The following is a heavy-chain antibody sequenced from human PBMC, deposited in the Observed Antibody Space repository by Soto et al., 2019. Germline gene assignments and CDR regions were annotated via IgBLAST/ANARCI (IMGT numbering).Heavy chain of an antibody. Sequence: GESLKISCKGSGYSFTSYWISWVRQMPGKGLEWMGRIDPSDSYTNYSPSFQGHVTISADKSISTAYLQWSSMKASDTAMYYCARHPLVCYYYYGMDVCGQGPTVTV. J-gene: IGHJ6*02. CDR3: ARHPLVCYYYYGMDV. CDR2: IDPSDSYT. CDR1: GYSFTSYW. D-gene: IGHD6-6*01. V-gene: IGHV5-10-1*01.